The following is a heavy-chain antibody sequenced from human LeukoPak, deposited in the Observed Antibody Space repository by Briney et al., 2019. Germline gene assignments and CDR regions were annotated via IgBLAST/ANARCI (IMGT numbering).Heavy chain of an antibody. CDR3: ARDLRSYGLDY. CDR2: ISSTSSTI. J-gene: IGHJ4*02. CDR1: GFTFSSYS. Sequence: GGSLRLSCAASGFTFSSYSMNWVRQAPGKGLEWVSYISSTSSTIYYADSVKGRFTISRDNAKNSLHLQMSSLRVEDTAVYYCARDLRSYGLDYWGQGTLVTVSS. D-gene: IGHD5-18*01. V-gene: IGHV3-48*04.